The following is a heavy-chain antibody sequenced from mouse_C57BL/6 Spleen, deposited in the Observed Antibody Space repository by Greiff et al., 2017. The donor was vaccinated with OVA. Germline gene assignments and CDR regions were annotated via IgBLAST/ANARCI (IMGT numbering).Heavy chain of an antibody. CDR1: GYAFSSSW. D-gene: IGHD1-1*01. J-gene: IGHJ2*01. Sequence: QLQQSGPELVKPGASVKISCKASGYAFSSSWMNWVKQRPGKGLEWIGRIYPGDGDTNYNGKFKGKATLTADKSSSTAYMQLSSLTSEDSAVYFCARSGLELLRDYFDYWGQGTTLTVSS. CDR3: ARSGLELLRDYFDY. V-gene: IGHV1-82*01. CDR2: IYPGDGDT.